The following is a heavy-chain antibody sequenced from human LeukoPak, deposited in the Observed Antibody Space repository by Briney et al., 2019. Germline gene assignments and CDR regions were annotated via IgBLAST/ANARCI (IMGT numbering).Heavy chain of an antibody. J-gene: IGHJ5*02. CDR2: ISGVGRGAT. CDR1: GFTFGAYD. Sequence: GGSLRLSCAASGFTFGAYDMSWVRQAPGKGLEWVASISGVGRGATYYADSVKGRFTTSIDRSKKTLSLQMNRLRVGDTGVYYCGELNGRLNWFDPWGQGTLVTVSP. CDR3: GELNGRLNWFDP. D-gene: IGHD1-1*01. V-gene: IGHV3-23*01.